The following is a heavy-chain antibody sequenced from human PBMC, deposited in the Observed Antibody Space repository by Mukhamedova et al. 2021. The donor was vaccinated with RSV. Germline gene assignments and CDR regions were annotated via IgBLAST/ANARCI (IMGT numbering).Heavy chain of an antibody. J-gene: IGHJ3*01. Sequence: GGTFDSYSVNWIRQAPGQGLEWMGGIIPVLNTAAYSQTFQDRVTLTANALTATAYMELHSLRSDDTAVYYCARGRIPERPHWYFDV. D-gene: IGHD2-15*01. CDR2: IIPVLNTA. CDR3: ARGRIPERPHWYFDV. CDR1: GGTFDSYS. V-gene: IGHV1-69*01.